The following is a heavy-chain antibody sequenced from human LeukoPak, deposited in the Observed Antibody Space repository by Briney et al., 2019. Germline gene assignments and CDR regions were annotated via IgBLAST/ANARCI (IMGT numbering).Heavy chain of an antibody. V-gene: IGHV3-23*01. D-gene: IGHD2-2*01. CDR3: AKDLYCSSTSCYMDV. CDR1: GFTFSRIA. CDR2: ISGSGGYT. Sequence: PGGSLRLSCAASGFTFSRIAMSWVRQAPGKGLEWVSGISGSGGYTYYADSVKGRFTISRDNSNNTPYLQMNSLRAEDTAVYYCAKDLYCSSTSCYMDVWGKGTTVTVSS. J-gene: IGHJ6*03.